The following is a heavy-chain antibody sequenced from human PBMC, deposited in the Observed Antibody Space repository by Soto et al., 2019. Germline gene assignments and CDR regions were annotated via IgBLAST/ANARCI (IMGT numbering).Heavy chain of an antibody. CDR1: GYTFTSYG. D-gene: IGHD3-10*01. CDR3: ARDHTVLLWFGELLSRDHDAFDI. CDR2: ISAYNGNT. V-gene: IGHV1-18*01. J-gene: IGHJ3*02. Sequence: QVPLVQSGAEVKKPGASVKVSCKASGYTFTSYGISWVRQAPGQGLEWMGWISAYNGNTNCAQKLQGRVTMTTDTSTSTAYMELRSLRSDDTAVYYCARDHTVLLWFGELLSRDHDAFDIWGQGTMVTVSS.